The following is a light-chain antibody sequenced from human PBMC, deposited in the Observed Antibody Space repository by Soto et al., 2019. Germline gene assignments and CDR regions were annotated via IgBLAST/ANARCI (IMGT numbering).Light chain of an antibody. V-gene: IGKV3-20*01. J-gene: IGKJ2*01. CDR3: QQYGNSPPVYT. Sequence: EIVLTQSPGTLSLSPGERATLSCRASQSVSSSYLAWYQQKPGQAPRLLIYGASSRATDIPDRFSGSGSGTDFTLTISRLEPEDFEVYYCQQYGNSPPVYTFGQGTKLEIK. CDR2: GAS. CDR1: QSVSSSY.